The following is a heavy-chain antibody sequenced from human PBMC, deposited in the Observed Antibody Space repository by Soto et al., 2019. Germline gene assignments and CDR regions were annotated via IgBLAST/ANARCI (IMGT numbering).Heavy chain of an antibody. D-gene: IGHD4-17*01. V-gene: IGHV5-51*01. CDR1: GYNFANYW. CDR2: IFPGDSDV. J-gene: IGHJ6*02. Sequence: GESLKISCAASGYNFANYWIGWVRQRPVKGLEWMGIIFPGDSDVRYSPSFQGQVTLSVDKSISTAYLQWTSLKASDTAMYYCAVTTVMTFGSFYYGRAIWGQRTTVIVS. CDR3: AVTTVMTFGSFYYGRAI.